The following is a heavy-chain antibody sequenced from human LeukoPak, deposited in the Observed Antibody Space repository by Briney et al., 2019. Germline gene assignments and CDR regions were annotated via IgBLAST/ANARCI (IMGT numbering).Heavy chain of an antibody. D-gene: IGHD4-17*01. J-gene: IGHJ4*02. CDR3: AREEAPDWARGYGDHYFDY. CDR1: GYTFTSYG. Sequence: GASVTVSFKASGYTFTSYGISWVRQAPGQGLEWMGWISAYNGNTNYAQKFQGRVTITRDTSISTAYMELSRLRSDDTAVYYCAREEAPDWARGYGDHYFDYWGQGTLVTVSS. V-gene: IGHV1-18*01. CDR2: ISAYNGNT.